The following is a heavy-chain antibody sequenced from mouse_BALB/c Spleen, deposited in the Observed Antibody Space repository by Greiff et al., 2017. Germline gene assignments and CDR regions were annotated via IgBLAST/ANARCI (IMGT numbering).Heavy chain of an antibody. V-gene: IGHV3-6*02. D-gene: IGHD1-1*01. CDR2: ISYDGSN. Sequence: EVKVEESGPGLVKPSQSLSLTCSVTGYSITSGYYWNWIRQFPGNKLEWMGYISYDGSNNYNPSLKNRISITRDTSKNQFFLKLNSVTTEDTATYYCARGTYYYGSSYGFAYWGQGTLVTVSA. CDR1: GYSITSGYY. J-gene: IGHJ3*01. CDR3: ARGTYYYGSSYGFAY.